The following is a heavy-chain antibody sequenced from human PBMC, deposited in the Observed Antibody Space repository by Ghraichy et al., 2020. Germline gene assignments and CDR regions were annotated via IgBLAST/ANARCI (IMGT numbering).Heavy chain of an antibody. CDR3: VRESTVIYSNYEVDY. Sequence: SETLSLTCTVSGGSISSSSYYWGWIRQPPGKGLEWIGSIYYSGSTYYNPSLKSRVTISVDTSKNQFSLKLSSVTAADTAVYYCVRESTVIYSNYEVDYWGQGTLVTVSS. D-gene: IGHD4-11*01. CDR1: GGSISSSSYY. V-gene: IGHV4-39*01. CDR2: IYYSGST. J-gene: IGHJ4*02.